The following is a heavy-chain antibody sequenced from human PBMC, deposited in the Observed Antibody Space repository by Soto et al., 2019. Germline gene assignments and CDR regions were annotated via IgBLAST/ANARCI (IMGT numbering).Heavy chain of an antibody. CDR2: IYYNGNT. V-gene: IGHV4-59*08. CDR3: ARHLKAVAAAMAY. Sequence: SETLSLTCTVSGGSISGYYWSWIRQPPGKGLEWIGYIYYNGNTNYNPSLESRVTISVDTSKNEFSLRLRSVTAADTSVYYCARHLKAVAAAMAYWGQGIPVTVSS. J-gene: IGHJ4*02. CDR1: GGSISGYY. D-gene: IGHD6-19*01.